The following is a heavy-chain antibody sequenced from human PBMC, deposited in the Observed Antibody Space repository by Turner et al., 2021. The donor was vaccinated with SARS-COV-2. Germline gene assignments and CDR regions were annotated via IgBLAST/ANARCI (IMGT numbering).Heavy chain of an antibody. CDR2: IIPIFGTP. CDR3: ASFGGDYVFDY. Sequence: QVQLVQSGAEVKKPGSSVKVSCKASGGPFSSYAISWVRQAPGQGPEWMGGIIPIFGTPNYAQKFQGRVTITADESTSTAYMELSSLRSEDTAVYYCASFGGDYVFDYWGQGTLVTVSS. CDR1: GGPFSSYA. V-gene: IGHV1-69*01. J-gene: IGHJ4*02. D-gene: IGHD3-10*01.